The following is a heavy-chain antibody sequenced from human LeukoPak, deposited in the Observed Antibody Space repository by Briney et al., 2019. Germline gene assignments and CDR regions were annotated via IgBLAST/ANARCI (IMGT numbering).Heavy chain of an antibody. D-gene: IGHD3-3*01. Sequence: GGSLRLSCAASGFTVSSNYMSWVRQAPGKGLEWVSVIYSGASTYYADSVKGRFTISRDNSKNTLYLQMNSLRAEDTAVYYCARAIDDFWSGYYFDYWGQGTLVTVSS. CDR3: ARAIDDFWSGYYFDY. J-gene: IGHJ4*02. CDR2: IYSGAST. CDR1: GFTVSSNY. V-gene: IGHV3-66*01.